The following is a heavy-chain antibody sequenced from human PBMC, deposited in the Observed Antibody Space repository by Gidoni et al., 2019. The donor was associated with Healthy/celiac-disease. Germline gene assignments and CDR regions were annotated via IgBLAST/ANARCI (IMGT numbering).Heavy chain of an antibody. V-gene: IGHV3-30-3*01. CDR1: GFTVSRYA. CDR2: ISYYGSIK. D-gene: IGHD2-2*02. Sequence: QVQLVESGGGVVQPGRALRRPGAASGFTVSRYAMHWGRQAPGKGLEWLSVISYYGSIKSYADSVKGRFTISRDNSKNPLYLQMNSLRAEDTAVYYCARGGVVVVPAAIVSYSHYYMDVWGKGTTVTVSS. CDR3: ARGGVVVVPAAIVSYSHYYMDV. J-gene: IGHJ6*03.